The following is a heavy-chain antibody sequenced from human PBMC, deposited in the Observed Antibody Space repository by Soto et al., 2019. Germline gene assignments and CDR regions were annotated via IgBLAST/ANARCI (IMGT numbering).Heavy chain of an antibody. J-gene: IGHJ4*02. CDR1: GYTFTSYY. CDR2: INPSGGST. V-gene: IGHV1-46*04. D-gene: IGHD6-19*01. Sequence: ASVKVSCKASGYTFTSYYMHWVRQAPGQGLEWMGIINPSGGSTSYAQKLQGRVTVTRDTSTSSVYMELSSLRSEDTAVYYCATDRAWLAGRDWGQGTLVTVSS. CDR3: ATDRAWLAGRD.